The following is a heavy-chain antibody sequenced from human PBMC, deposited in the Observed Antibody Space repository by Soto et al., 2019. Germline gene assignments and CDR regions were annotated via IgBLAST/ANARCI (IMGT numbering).Heavy chain of an antibody. Sequence: QVQLQQWGSGLLKPSETLSLTCAVYGGSFSGYYCRWIRQPPGKGLEWIGEINHSGSTNYTPSLMCRVSISVATSKNQSSLNLCSVTATDTAVYYSARRSTLRFFPPGLMDYWCQGTLVTVSS. CDR2: INHSGST. CDR1: GGSFSGYY. D-gene: IGHD3-3*01. J-gene: IGHJ4*02. V-gene: IGHV4-34*01. CDR3: ARRSTLRFFPPGLMDY.